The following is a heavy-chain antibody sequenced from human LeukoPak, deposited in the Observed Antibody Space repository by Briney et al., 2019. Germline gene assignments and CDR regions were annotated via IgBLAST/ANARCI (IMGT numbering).Heavy chain of an antibody. Sequence: GGSLRLSCAASGFTFSSYSMNWVRQAPGKGLEWVSSISSGSSYIYYADSVKGRFTISRDNAKNSLYLQMNSLRAEDTAVYYCARRSGIAVAGAFDYWGQGTLVTVSS. V-gene: IGHV3-21*04. CDR3: ARRSGIAVAGAFDY. CDR1: GFTFSSYS. J-gene: IGHJ4*02. D-gene: IGHD6-19*01. CDR2: ISSGSSYI.